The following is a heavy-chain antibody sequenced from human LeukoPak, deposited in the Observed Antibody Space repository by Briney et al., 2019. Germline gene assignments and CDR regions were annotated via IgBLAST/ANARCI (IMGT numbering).Heavy chain of an antibody. CDR2: IYYSGST. V-gene: IGHV4-39*07. CDR3: GREGSRHSYLDC. J-gene: IGHJ4*01. Sequence: SETLSLTCTVSGGSISSSSYYWGWIRQPPGKGLEWIGSIYYSGSTYYNPSLKSRVTISVDTSKNQFSLKLSSVTAADTAVYYWGREGSRHSYLDCSGQGTLVTVS. CDR1: GGSISSSSYY. D-gene: IGHD3-3*02.